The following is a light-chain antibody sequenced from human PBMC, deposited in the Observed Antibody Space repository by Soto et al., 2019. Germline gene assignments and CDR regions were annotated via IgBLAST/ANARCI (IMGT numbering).Light chain of an antibody. Sequence: QSALTQPASVSGSPGQSITISCTGTSSDIGDSNYVSWYQQHPGKAPKLMLYDVTSRPSGVSNRFSGSKSGNTASLTISGLQAEDEADYYCSLYASTSALYVFGTGTKLTVL. CDR2: DVT. V-gene: IGLV2-14*03. CDR1: SSDIGDSNY. J-gene: IGLJ1*01. CDR3: SLYASTSALYV.